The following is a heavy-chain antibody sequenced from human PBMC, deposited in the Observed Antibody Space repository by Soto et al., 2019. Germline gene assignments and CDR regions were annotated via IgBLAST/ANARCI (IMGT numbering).Heavy chain of an antibody. J-gene: IGHJ6*02. CDR2: IWYDGSNK. Sequence: GGSLRLSCAASGFTFSSYGMHWVRQAPGKGLEWVAVIWYDGSNKYYADSVKGRFTISRDNSKNTLYLQMNSLRAEDTAVYYCARDSSGSRTYGMDVWGQGTTVTVSS. CDR3: ARDSSGSRTYGMDV. D-gene: IGHD6-19*01. V-gene: IGHV3-33*01. CDR1: GFTFSSYG.